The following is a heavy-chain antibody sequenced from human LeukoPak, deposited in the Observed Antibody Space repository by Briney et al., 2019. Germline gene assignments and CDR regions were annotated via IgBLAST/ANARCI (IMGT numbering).Heavy chain of an antibody. V-gene: IGHV1-69*01. CDR1: GGTFSSHA. J-gene: IGHJ4*02. D-gene: IGHD5-12*01. CDR3: ASGVATIPSPFDY. CDR2: IIPIFGTA. Sequence: SVKVSCKACGGTFSSHAISWVRQAPGQGLEWMGGIIPIFGTANYAQKFQGRVTITADESTSTAYMELSSLRSEDTAVYYCASGVATIPSPFDYWGQGTLVTVSS.